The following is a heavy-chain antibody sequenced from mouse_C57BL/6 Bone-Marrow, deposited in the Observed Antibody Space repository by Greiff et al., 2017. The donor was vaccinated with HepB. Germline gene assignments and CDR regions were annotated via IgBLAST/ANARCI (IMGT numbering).Heavy chain of an antibody. CDR2: IDPANGNT. J-gene: IGHJ2*01. V-gene: IGHV14-3*02. Sequence: VQLKESGAELVKPGASVKLSCTASGFNIKDTYMNWVKQRPEQGLEWIGRIDPANGNTKYDPKLQGKATITADTSSNTAYLQLSSLTSEDTAVYYCARGLGKDYWGQGTTLTVSS. CDR1: GFNIKDTY. D-gene: IGHD4-1*01. CDR3: ARGLGKDY.